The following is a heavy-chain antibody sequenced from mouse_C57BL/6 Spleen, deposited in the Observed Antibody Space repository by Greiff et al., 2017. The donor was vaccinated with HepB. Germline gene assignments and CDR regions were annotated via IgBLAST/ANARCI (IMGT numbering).Heavy chain of an antibody. CDR2: INPNNGGT. Sequence: VQLQQSGPELVKPGASVKMSCKASGYTFTDYNMHWVKQSHGKSLEWIGYINPNNGGTSYNQKFKGKATLTVNKSSSTAYMELRSLTSEDSAVYYCARYHNYGPYFDDWGKGTTLTVSS. V-gene: IGHV1-22*01. D-gene: IGHD1-2*01. CDR3: ARYHNYGPYFDD. CDR1: GYTFTDYN. J-gene: IGHJ2*01.